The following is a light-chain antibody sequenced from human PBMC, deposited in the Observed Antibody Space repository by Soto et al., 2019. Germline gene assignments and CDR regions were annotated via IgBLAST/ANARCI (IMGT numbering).Light chain of an antibody. CDR1: QSVSSY. J-gene: IGKJ5*01. V-gene: IGKV3-11*01. CDR3: QHRSNWPPVT. Sequence: EIVLTQSPATLSLSPGERATLSCRDSQSVSSYLAWYQQKPGQAPRLLIYDASNRATGIPARFSGSGSGTDFTLTISSLEPEDFAVYYCQHRSNWPPVTFGQGTRLEIK. CDR2: DAS.